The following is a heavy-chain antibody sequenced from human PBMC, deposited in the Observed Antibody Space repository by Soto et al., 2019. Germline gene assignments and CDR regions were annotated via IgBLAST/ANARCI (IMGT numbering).Heavy chain of an antibody. CDR1: GGSISSGGYY. CDR3: ARGQGITMVRGTNYYYYYGMDV. Sequence: SETLSLTCTVSGGSISSGGYYWSWIRQPPGKGLEWIGFISYSGSAYYNPSLKSRVTISVDTSKNQFSLNLSSVTAADTAVYYCARGQGITMVRGTNYYYYYGMDVWGQGTTVTVSS. D-gene: IGHD3-10*01. V-gene: IGHV4-30-4*01. J-gene: IGHJ6*01. CDR2: ISYSGSA.